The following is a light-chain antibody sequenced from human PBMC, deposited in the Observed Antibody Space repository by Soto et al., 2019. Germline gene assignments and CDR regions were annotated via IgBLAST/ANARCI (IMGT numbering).Light chain of an antibody. CDR3: SSYTTVFTYV. CDR2: EVS. CDR1: SSDVGLYDY. J-gene: IGLJ1*01. V-gene: IGLV2-14*01. Sequence: QSVLTQPASVSGSPGQSITVSCTGTSSDVGLYDYVSWFQQHPGKSPKLIIYEVSHRPSGVSSRFSGSKSGNTASLTISGLQTEEEADYYCSSYTTVFTYVFGTGTKLNVL.